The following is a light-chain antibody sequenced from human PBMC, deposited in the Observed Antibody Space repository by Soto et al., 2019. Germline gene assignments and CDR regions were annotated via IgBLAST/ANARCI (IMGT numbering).Light chain of an antibody. V-gene: IGKV3-15*01. Sequence: ELVMTQCIATLPVSEGERATLSCRASQSVSSNLAWYQQKPGQATRLLIYGASTRATGIPARFSGSGSGTEFTLTISSLQSEDFAVYYCQQYNNWPPITFGQGTRLE. J-gene: IGKJ5*01. CDR3: QQYNNWPPIT. CDR2: GAS. CDR1: QSVSSN.